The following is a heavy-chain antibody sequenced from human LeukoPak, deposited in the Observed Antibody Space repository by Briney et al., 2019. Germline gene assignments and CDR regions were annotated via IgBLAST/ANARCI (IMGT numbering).Heavy chain of an antibody. D-gene: IGHD3-16*01. CDR1: GFTFSRFW. CDR2: IDQSGGRN. J-gene: IGHJ3*02. V-gene: IGHV3-7*05. CDR3: ARDVEGGTFDI. Sequence: GGSLRLSCAAAGFTFSRFWMSWVRQAPGRGLEWVANIDQSGGRNNYVDSVKGRFTISRDNAKNSLFLEMSSLRADDTAVYFCARDVEGGTFDIWGQGTTVTVSS.